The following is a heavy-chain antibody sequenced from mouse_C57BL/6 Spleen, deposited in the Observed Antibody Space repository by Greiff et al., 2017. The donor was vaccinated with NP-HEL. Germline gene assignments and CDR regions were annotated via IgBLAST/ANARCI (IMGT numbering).Heavy chain of an antibody. CDR2: IDPSDSYT. CDR1: GYTFTSYW. Sequence: QVQLQQPGAELVRPGTSVKLSCKASGYTFTSYWMHWVKQRPGQGLEWIGVIDPSDSYTNYNQKFKGKATLTVDTSSSTAYMQLSSLTSEDSAVYYGARRRYYDYDKGYAMDYWGQGTSVTVSS. J-gene: IGHJ4*01. V-gene: IGHV1-59*01. D-gene: IGHD2-4*01. CDR3: ARRRYYDYDKGYAMDY.